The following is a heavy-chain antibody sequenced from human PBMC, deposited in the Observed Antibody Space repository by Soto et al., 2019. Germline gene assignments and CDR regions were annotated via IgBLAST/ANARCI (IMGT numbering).Heavy chain of an antibody. CDR1: GGTYSSYA. Sequence: SVKVSCKASGGTYSSYAISWVRQAPGQGLEWMGGIIPIFGTANYAQKFQGRVTITADESTSTAYMELSSLRSEDTAVYYCARDSRAARPPNWFDPWGQGTLVTVSS. CDR3: ARDSRAARPPNWFDP. J-gene: IGHJ5*02. V-gene: IGHV1-69*13. CDR2: IIPIFGTA. D-gene: IGHD6-6*01.